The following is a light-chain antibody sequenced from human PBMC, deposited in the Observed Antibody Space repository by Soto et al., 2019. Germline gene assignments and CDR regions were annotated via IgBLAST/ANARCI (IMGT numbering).Light chain of an antibody. CDR2: GAS. V-gene: IGKV3-15*01. CDR3: QQYNNWPRLT. J-gene: IGKJ4*01. Sequence: EIVMTQSPDPLSVSPGERATLYCRTSKSVCSNLAWYQQKPGQAPKLLIFGASTSATAIPARFIGSGSWTEFTLTISSLQSEHFAVYYGQQYNNWPRLTFGGGTKGEIK. CDR1: KSVCSN.